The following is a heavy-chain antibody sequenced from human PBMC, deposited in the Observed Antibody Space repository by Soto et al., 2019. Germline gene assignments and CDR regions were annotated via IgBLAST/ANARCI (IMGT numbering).Heavy chain of an antibody. D-gene: IGHD6-19*01. J-gene: IGHJ1*01. Sequence: GGSLRLSCAAAGVTGSSNYMSWVRQAPGKGLEWVSVIYSGGSTYYADSVKGRFTISRDNSKNTLYLQMNSLRAEDTAVYYCARDRIAVAGNPEYFQHWGQGTLVTVSS. V-gene: IGHV3-66*01. CDR3: ARDRIAVAGNPEYFQH. CDR2: IYSGGST. CDR1: GVTGSSNY.